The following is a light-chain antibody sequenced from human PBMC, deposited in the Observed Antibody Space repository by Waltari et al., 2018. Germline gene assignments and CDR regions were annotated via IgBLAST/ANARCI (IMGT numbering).Light chain of an antibody. J-gene: IGKJ5*01. CDR3: QQRSNWPLT. Sequence: EIVLTQSPATLSLSPGESATLACRASQSISSYSLWYQQKPGQAPRLLIYDASNRATGIPARFSGSGSGTDFTLTISSLEPEDFAVYYCQQRSNWPLTFGQGTRLEIK. CDR2: DAS. V-gene: IGKV3-11*01. CDR1: QSISSY.